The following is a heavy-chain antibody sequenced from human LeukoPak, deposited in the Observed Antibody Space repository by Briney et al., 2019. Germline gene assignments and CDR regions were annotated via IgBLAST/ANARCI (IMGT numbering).Heavy chain of an antibody. CDR3: ARAYYYDSSGSSPFDY. J-gene: IGHJ4*02. Sequence: GGSLRLSCAASGFTFSSYWMHWVRHAPEKWRGWVSRIKSDGRITSYADSVTGRFTISRDNAKNTLYLQMNSLRAEDTAVYYCARAYYYDSSGSSPFDYWGQGTLVTVSS. CDR1: GFTFSSYW. V-gene: IGHV3-74*01. D-gene: IGHD3-22*01. CDR2: IKSDGRIT.